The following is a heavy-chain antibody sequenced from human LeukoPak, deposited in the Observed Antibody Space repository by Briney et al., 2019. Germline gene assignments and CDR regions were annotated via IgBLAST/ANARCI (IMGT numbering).Heavy chain of an antibody. CDR3: ARDQDGGKYYYESSGYSH. J-gene: IGHJ4*02. V-gene: IGHV3-21*01. CDR2: ISSGGHI. D-gene: IGHD3-22*01. Sequence: PGESLRLSCAASGFTFSSYGLNWVRQAPGKGLEWVSTISSGGHIYYEDSVKGRFTISRDNAKNSLYLQMNSLRAAETAVYYCARDQDGGKYYYESSGYSHWGQGILVTVSS. CDR1: GFTFSSYG.